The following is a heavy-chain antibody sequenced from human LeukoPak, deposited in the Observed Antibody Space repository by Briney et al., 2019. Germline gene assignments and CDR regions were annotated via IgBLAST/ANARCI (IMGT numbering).Heavy chain of an antibody. J-gene: IGHJ4*02. CDR2: ISSSGSTI. D-gene: IGHD3-10*01. Sequence: GGPLRLSCAASGFTFRSYEMNWVRQAPGKGLEWVSYISSSGSTIFYADSVKGRFTISRDNAKNSLYLQMNSLRDEDTAVYYCARDRPYYGSGSYYHDYWGQGTLITVSS. CDR3: ARDRPYYGSGSYYHDY. CDR1: GFTFRSYE. V-gene: IGHV3-48*03.